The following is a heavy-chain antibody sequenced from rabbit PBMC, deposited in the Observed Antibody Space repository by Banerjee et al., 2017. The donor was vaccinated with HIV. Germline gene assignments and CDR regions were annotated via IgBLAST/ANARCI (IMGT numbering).Heavy chain of an antibody. CDR1: GFSFSSSYW. J-gene: IGHJ4*01. Sequence: EESGGDLVQPEGSLTLTCTASGFSFSSSYWICWVRQAPGKGLEWIACIYAGSGGSTYYARWAKGRFTISKTSSTTVTLQMTSLTAADTATYFCARDRSGWAYYFNLWGQGTLVTVS. D-gene: IGHD4-1*01. CDR3: ARDRSGWAYYFNL. CDR2: IYAGSGGST. V-gene: IGHV1S45*01.